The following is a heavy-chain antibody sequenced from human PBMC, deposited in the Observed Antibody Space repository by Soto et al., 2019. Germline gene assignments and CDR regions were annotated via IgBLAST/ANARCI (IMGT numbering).Heavy chain of an antibody. V-gene: IGHV3-11*01. CDR1: GLTFSDSY. CDR2: ISSSGSSI. Sequence: VQLVESGGGLVKPGGSLRLSCAASGLTFSDSYLNWIRHAPGKGLEWLAYISSSGSSIFYAGSVKGRFTISRDNAKNALYLQMNSLRAEDTAMYYCARVRLGEWGYAMDVWGQGTTVTVSS. CDR3: ARVRLGEWGYAMDV. D-gene: IGHD3-16*01. J-gene: IGHJ6*02.